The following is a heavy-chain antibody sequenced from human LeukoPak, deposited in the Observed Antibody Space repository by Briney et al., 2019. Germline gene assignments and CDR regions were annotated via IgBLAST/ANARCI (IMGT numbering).Heavy chain of an antibody. V-gene: IGHV1-2*02. CDR1: GYTFTGYY. Sequence: ASVKVSCKASGYTFTGYYMHWVRQAPGQGLEWMGWINPNSGGTNYAQKLQGRVTVTTDTSTSTAYMELRSLRSDDTAVYYCARHSNPTLRFLERYNWSDPWGQGTLVTVSS. D-gene: IGHD3-3*01. CDR3: ARHSNPTLRFLERYNWSDP. CDR2: INPNSGGT. J-gene: IGHJ5*02.